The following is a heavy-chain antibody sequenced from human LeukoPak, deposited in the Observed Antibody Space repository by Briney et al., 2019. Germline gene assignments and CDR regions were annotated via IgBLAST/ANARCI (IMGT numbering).Heavy chain of an antibody. CDR3: ARGYCSGGSCYSRYYYYGMDV. J-gene: IGHJ6*04. CDR2: INHSGST. V-gene: IGHV4-34*01. CDR1: GGSFSGYY. Sequence: SETLSLTCAVYGGSFSGYYWSWIRQPPGKGLEWIGEINHSGSTNYNPSLKSRVTISVDTSKNQFSLKLSSVTAADTAVYYCARGYCSGGSCYSRYYYYGMDVWGKGTTVTVSS. D-gene: IGHD2-15*01.